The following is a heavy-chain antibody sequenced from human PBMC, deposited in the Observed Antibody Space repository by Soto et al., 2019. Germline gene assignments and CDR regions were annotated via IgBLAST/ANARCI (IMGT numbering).Heavy chain of an antibody. Sequence: GGSLRLSCEAFGFTFSTYTMNGVRQAPGKGLEWVSYISSSGRTISYADPVKGRFSISRDNAKNSLYLQMNSLRGEDTAVYYCAKVKELRYFDWLPGDYWGQGPLVPVS. D-gene: IGHD3-9*01. CDR1: GFTFSTYT. J-gene: IGHJ4*02. CDR3: AKVKELRYFDWLPGDY. CDR2: ISSSGRTI. V-gene: IGHV3-48*04.